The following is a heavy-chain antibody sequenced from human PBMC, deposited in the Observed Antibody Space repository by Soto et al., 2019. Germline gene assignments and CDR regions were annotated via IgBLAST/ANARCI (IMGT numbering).Heavy chain of an antibody. J-gene: IGHJ3*02. CDR3: ARGSRSITMIVVVKDAFDI. D-gene: IGHD3-22*01. V-gene: IGHV1-46*01. Sequence: ASVKVSCKASGYTFTSYYMHWVRQAPGQGLEWMGIINPSGGSTSYAQKFQGRVTMTRDTSTGTVYMELSSLRSEDTAVYYCARGSRSITMIVVVKDAFDIWGQGTTVTVSS. CDR1: GYTFTSYY. CDR2: INPSGGST.